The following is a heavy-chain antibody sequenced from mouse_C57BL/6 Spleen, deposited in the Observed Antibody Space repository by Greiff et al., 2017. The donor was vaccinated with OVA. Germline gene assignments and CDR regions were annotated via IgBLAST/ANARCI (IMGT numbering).Heavy chain of an antibody. J-gene: IGHJ1*03. CDR3: ARRGFITTVVAGFDV. D-gene: IGHD1-1*01. Sequence: QVQLQQSGAELVRPGSSVKLSCKASGYTFTSYWMHWVKQRPIQGLEWIGNIDPSDSETHYNQKFKDKATLTVDKSSSTAYMQLSSLTSEDSAVYYCARRGFITTVVAGFDVWGTGTTVTVSS. CDR1: GYTFTSYW. V-gene: IGHV1-52*01. CDR2: IDPSDSET.